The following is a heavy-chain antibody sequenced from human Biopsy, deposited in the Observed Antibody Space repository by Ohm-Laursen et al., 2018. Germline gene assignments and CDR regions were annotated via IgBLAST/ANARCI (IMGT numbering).Heavy chain of an antibody. D-gene: IGHD6-19*01. CDR3: ARSTGWYGDLYYFDY. J-gene: IGHJ4*02. CDR1: GYSFTSYY. V-gene: IGHV1-46*01. Sequence: SSVKVSCKTSGYSFTSYYMHWVRQAPGQGLEWMGMINPSGSTTSYPQIFQGRVTMTRDTSKSTVYMELSSLRSADTAVYFCARSTGWYGDLYYFDYWGQGTLVTVSS. CDR2: INPSGSTT.